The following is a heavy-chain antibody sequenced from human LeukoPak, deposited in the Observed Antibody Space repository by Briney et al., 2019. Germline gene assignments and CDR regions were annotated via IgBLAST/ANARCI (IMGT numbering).Heavy chain of an antibody. CDR3: ARGGLGYYDSSGYYPLDY. Sequence: ASVKVSCKASGYTFTSYDINWVRQATGQGLEWMGWMNPNSGNTGYAQKFQGRVTITRNTSISTAYMELSSLRSEDTAVYYCARGGLGYYDSSGYYPLDYWGQGTLVTVSS. V-gene: IGHV1-8*03. J-gene: IGHJ4*02. CDR2: MNPNSGNT. CDR1: GYTFTSYD. D-gene: IGHD3-22*01.